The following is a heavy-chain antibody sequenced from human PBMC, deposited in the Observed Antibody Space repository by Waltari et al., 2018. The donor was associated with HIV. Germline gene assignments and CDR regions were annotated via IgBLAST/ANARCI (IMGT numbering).Heavy chain of an antibody. J-gene: IGHJ4*02. CDR1: VGTFSSYA. Sequence: QVQLVQSGAEVKKPGSSVKVSCKASVGTFSSYAISWVRQAPGQGLEWMGGIIPIFVTANYAQKFQGRVTITADESTSTAYMELSSLRSEDTAVYYCARWEDSSSWSHFDYWGQGTLVTVSS. CDR3: ARWEDSSSWSHFDY. V-gene: IGHV1-69*01. CDR2: IIPIFVTA. D-gene: IGHD6-13*01.